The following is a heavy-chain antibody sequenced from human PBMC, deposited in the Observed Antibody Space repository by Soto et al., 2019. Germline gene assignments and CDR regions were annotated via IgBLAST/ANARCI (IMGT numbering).Heavy chain of an antibody. V-gene: IGHV3-23*01. J-gene: IGHJ4*02. CDR2: ISASGIST. CDR3: AKDTYYHDSSGYYVFDY. D-gene: IGHD3-22*01. Sequence: PGGFLRLSCAASGFTFNKYAMSWVRRAPGKGLEWVSAISASGISTYYADSVKGRFTISRDTSRNTLSLQMNSLRAEDTAVYYCAKDTYYHDSSGYYVFDYWGQGTLVTVS. CDR1: GFTFNKYA.